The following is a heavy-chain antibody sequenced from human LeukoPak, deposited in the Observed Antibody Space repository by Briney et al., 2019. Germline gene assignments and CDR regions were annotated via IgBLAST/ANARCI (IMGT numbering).Heavy chain of an antibody. J-gene: IGHJ4*02. CDR2: IKSKTDGGTT. D-gene: IGHD1-26*01. CDR3: TTETPLVGATTGSDY. V-gene: IGHV3-15*01. Sequence: GGSLRLSCAASGFTFSNAWMSWVRQAPGKGLEWVGRIKSKTDGGTTDYAAPVKGRFTISRDDSKNTLYLQMNSLKTEDTAVYYCTTETPLVGATTGSDYWGQGTLVTVSS. CDR1: GFTFSNAW.